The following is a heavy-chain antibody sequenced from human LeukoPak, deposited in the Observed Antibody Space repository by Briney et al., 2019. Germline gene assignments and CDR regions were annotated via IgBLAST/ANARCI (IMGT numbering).Heavy chain of an antibody. CDR3: ATDRGVYDYVWGSYRR. J-gene: IGHJ4*02. CDR2: FDPEDGET. V-gene: IGHV1-24*01. Sequence: GASVKVSCKVSGYTLTELSMHWVRQAPGKGLEWMGGFDPEDGETIYAQKFQGRVTMTEDTSTDTAYMELSSLRSEDTAVYYCATDRGVYDYVWGSYRRWSQGTLVTVSS. CDR1: GYTLTELS. D-gene: IGHD3-16*02.